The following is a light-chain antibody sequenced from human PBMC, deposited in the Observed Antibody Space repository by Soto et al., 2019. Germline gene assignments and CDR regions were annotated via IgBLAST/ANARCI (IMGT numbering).Light chain of an antibody. Sequence: IVMTQSPATLSVSPWERAALSCRASQSVSSYLAWYQQKPGQAPRLLIYDASNRATGIPARFSGSGSGTDFTLTISSLEPEDFAVYYCPQRSNWPPITFGQGTRLEIK. CDR3: PQRSNWPPIT. J-gene: IGKJ5*01. CDR2: DAS. CDR1: QSVSSY. V-gene: IGKV3-11*01.